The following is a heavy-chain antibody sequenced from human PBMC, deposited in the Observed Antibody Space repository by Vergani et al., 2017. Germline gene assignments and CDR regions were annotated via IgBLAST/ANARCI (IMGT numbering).Heavy chain of an antibody. Sequence: QVQLVQSGAEVKKPGASVKVTFKASGYTFTSYGISWVRQAPGQGLEWMGWISAYNGNTNYAQKLQGRVTMATETSTSTAYMGLRSLRSDDTAVYYGARDRGSGMAPLVYWGQGTLVTVSS. J-gene: IGHJ4*02. CDR3: ARDRGSGMAPLVY. D-gene: IGHD3-10*01. CDR1: GYTFTSYG. CDR2: ISAYNGNT. V-gene: IGHV1-18*01.